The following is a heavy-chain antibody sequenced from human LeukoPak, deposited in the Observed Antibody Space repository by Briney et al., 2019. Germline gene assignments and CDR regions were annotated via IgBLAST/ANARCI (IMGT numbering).Heavy chain of an antibody. J-gene: IGHJ5*02. CDR3: ARPFPPGAEGATSWFDP. Sequence: PSETLSLTCTVSGGSISSSSYYWGWIRQPPGKGLEWIGSIYYSGSTYYNPSLKSRVTISVDTSKNQFSLKLSSVTAADTAVYYCARPFPPGAEGATSWFDPWGQGTLVTVSS. V-gene: IGHV4-39*01. D-gene: IGHD1-26*01. CDR2: IYYSGST. CDR1: GGSISSSSYY.